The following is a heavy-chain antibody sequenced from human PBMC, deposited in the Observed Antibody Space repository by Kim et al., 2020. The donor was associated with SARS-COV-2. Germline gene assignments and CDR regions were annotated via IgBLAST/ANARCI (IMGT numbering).Heavy chain of an antibody. Sequence: GGSLRLSCAASGFSFSSYLMGWVRQAPGKGLEWVANIKSDGSEEYYVDSVKGRFTISRDNAKKSLYLQVNSLRAEDTAVYYCARPRGSTWYFDSWGQGTLVTVSS. CDR2: IKSDGSEE. CDR3: ARPRGSTWYFDS. CDR1: GFSFSSYL. J-gene: IGHJ4*02. V-gene: IGHV3-7*01. D-gene: IGHD6-13*01.